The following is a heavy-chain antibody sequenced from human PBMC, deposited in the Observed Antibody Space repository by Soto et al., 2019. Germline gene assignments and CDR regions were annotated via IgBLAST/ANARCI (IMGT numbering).Heavy chain of an antibody. D-gene: IGHD5-18*01. CDR1: GFTVSSNY. J-gene: IGHJ6*03. CDR3: ARDSLDRGDHGYPLNPYYYYYYMDV. Sequence: GGSLRLSCAASGFTVSSNYMSWVRQAPGKGLEWVSVIYSGGSTYYADSVKGRFTISRDNSKNTLYLQMNSLRAEDTAVYYCARDSLDRGDHGYPLNPYYYYYYMDVWGKGTTVTVSS. CDR2: IYSGGST. V-gene: IGHV3-66*01.